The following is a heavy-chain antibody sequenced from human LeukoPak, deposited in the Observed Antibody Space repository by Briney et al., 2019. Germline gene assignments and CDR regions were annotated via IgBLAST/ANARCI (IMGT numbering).Heavy chain of an antibody. CDR1: GFSLSTSGVG. CDR2: IYWNDDK. J-gene: IGHJ3*02. D-gene: IGHD6-13*01. V-gene: IGHV2-5*01. CDR3: AHSPGIAAAATDAFDI. Sequence: SGPTLVKPTQTLTLTCTFSGFSLSTSGVGVGWIRQPPGKALEWLALIYWNDDKRYSPSLKSRPTITKDTSKNQVVLTMTNMDPVDTATYYCAHSPGIAAAATDAFDIWGQGTMVTVSS.